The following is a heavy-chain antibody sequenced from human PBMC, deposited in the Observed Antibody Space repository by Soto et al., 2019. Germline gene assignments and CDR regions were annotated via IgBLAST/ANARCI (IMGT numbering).Heavy chain of an antibody. J-gene: IGHJ4*02. CDR1: GFTFSGYY. CDR2: VSSDGGFT. CDR3: ARDPMGRGVPLDY. V-gene: IGHV3-11*06. Sequence: GGSLRLSCEASGFTFSGYYMRWIRQVPGRGLECLSYVSSDGGFTHYADSVQGRFTISRDNTKNSLFLEMKGLRAEDTALYFCARDPMGRGVPLDYWGPGTLVTVSS. D-gene: IGHD3-10*01.